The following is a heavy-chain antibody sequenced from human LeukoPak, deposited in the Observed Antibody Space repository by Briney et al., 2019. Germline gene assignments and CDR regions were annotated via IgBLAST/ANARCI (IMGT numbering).Heavy chain of an antibody. D-gene: IGHD6-19*01. CDR1: GGSISSSSYY. CDR3: ARLESGWYRVIDY. Sequence: PSETLSLTCTVSGGSISSSSYYWCWIRQPPGKGLEWIGSIYYSGSTYYNPSLKSRVTISVDTSKNQFSLKLSSVTAADTAVYYCARLESGWYRVIDYWGQGTLVTVSS. V-gene: IGHV4-39*01. CDR2: IYYSGST. J-gene: IGHJ4*02.